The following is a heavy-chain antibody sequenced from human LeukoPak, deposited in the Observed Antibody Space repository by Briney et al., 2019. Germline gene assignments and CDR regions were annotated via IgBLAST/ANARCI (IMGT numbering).Heavy chain of an antibody. CDR1: GYTFTDSN. Sequence: ASVKVSCKASGYTFTDSNIHWVRQAPGQGLEWMGWINPKSGGTNYAQKFQGRVTMTRDTSTNTAYMEVSSLRSDDTAVYYCARDAGPFDPWGQGTLVTVSS. CDR2: INPKSGGT. J-gene: IGHJ5*02. V-gene: IGHV1-2*02. CDR3: ARDAGPFDP.